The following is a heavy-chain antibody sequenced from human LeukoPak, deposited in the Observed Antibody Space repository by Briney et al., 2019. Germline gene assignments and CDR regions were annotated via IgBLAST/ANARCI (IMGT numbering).Heavy chain of an antibody. D-gene: IGHD5-18*01. CDR1: GGSISSYY. V-gene: IGHV4-59*12. CDR2: IYYSGST. Sequence: PSETLSLTCTVSGGSISSYYWSWIRQPPGKGLEWIGYIYYSGSTNYNPSLKSRVTISVDTSKNQFSLKLSSVTAADTAVYYCARGELSGYSYGALDYWGQGTLVTVSS. J-gene: IGHJ4*02. CDR3: ARGELSGYSYGALDY.